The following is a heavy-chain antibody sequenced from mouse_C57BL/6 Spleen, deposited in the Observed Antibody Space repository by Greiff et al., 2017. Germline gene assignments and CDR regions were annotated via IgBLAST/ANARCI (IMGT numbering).Heavy chain of an antibody. Sequence: VQLQQPGAELVKPGASVTISCKASGYTFTSYWMTWVKQRPGQGLEWIGRIYPGDGDTNYNGKFKGKATLTVATSSSTSYMQRSSLTSEDAAVYDCARRSACLDYWGQGTTLTVSS. J-gene: IGHJ2*01. CDR2: IYPGDGDT. CDR1: GYTFTSYW. CDR3: ARRSACLDY. V-gene: IGHV1-55*01.